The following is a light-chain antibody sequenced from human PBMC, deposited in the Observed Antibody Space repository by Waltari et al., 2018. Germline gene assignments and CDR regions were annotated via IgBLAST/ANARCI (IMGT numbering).Light chain of an antibody. CDR2: GAS. J-gene: IGKJ1*01. CDR3: HQYHTYLWT. CDR1: QSFSKF. V-gene: IGKV1-5*01. Sequence: DIQMTQSPSTLSAFVGDRVTITCRASQSFSKFLAWYQLKPGKAPKLLIYGASTLDGGVPSRFSGSGSGAEFTLPISSLQPDDVATYHCHQYHTYLWTFGQGTKVEIK.